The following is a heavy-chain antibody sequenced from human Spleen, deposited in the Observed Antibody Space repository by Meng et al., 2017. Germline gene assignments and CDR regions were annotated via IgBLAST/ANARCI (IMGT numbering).Heavy chain of an antibody. CDR2: ISPDGSQR. CDR3: ARNHQWTFDV. Sequence: GESLKISCAASGLTFSNFWMAWVRQAPGKGLEWVAVISPDGSQRYYADSVRDRFALSRDNAENSLYLQLNSLRAEDTAVFYCARNHQWTFDVWGQGTMVTVSS. CDR1: GLTFSNFW. J-gene: IGHJ3*01. D-gene: IGHD2-8*01. V-gene: IGHV3-7*01.